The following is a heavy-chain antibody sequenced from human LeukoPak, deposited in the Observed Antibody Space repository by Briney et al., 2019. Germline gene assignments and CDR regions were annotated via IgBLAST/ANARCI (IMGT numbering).Heavy chain of an antibody. CDR1: EFSVGSNY. D-gene: IGHD5-12*01. CDR3: ARGPSGYHIT. Sequence: HPGGSLRLSCAASEFSVGSNYMTWVRQAPGKGLEWVSLIYSGGSTYYADPVKGRFTISRDNSKNTLYLQMNSLRAEDTAVYYCARGPSGYHITGGQGTLVTVSS. J-gene: IGHJ4*02. CDR2: IYSGGST. V-gene: IGHV3-66*01.